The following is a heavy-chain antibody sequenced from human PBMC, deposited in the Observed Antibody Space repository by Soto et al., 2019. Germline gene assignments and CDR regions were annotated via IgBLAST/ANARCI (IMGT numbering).Heavy chain of an antibody. D-gene: IGHD2-15*01. J-gene: IGHJ6*03. CDR2: IYYSGST. Sequence: SETLSLTCTVSGGSISSSSYYWGWIRQPPGKGLEWIGSIYYSGSTYYNPSLKSRVTISVDTSKNQFSLKLSSVTAADTAVYYCARVLVVVAATRVYYYYYYMDVWGKGTTVTVSS. CDR3: ARVLVVVAATRVYYYYYYMDV. CDR1: GGSISSSSYY. V-gene: IGHV4-39*01.